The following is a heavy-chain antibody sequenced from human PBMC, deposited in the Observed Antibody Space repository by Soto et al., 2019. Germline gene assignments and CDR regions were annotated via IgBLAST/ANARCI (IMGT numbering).Heavy chain of an antibody. CDR2: ISAYNGNT. CDR3: ARVRYGDAPLTTYYYSYGMDV. D-gene: IGHD4-17*01. J-gene: IGHJ6*02. Sequence: ASVKVSCKASGYTFSNYYMHWVRQAPGQGLEWMGWISAYNGNTNYAQKLQGRVTMTTDTSTSTAYMELRSLRSDDTAVYYCARVRYGDAPLTTYYYSYGMDVWGEGTTVTVSS. CDR1: GYTFSNYY. V-gene: IGHV1-18*04.